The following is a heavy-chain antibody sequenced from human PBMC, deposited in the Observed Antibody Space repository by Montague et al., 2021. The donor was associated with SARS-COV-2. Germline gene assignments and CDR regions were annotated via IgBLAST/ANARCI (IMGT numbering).Heavy chain of an antibody. V-gene: IGHV4-34*01. J-gene: IGHJ4*02. D-gene: IGHD6-19*01. CDR3: ARGSRQWLVRPPHYYYFDY. CDR2: INHSGST. Sequence: SETLSLTCAVYGGSFSGYYWSWIRQPPGKGLEWIGEINHSGSTNYNPSLKSRVTISVDTSKNQFSLKLSNVTAADTAVHYCARGSRQWLVRPPHYYYFDYWGQGTLVTVSS. CDR1: GGSFSGYY.